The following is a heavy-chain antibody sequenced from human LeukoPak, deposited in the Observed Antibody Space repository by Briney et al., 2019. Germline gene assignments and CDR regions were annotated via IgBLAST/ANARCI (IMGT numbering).Heavy chain of an antibody. V-gene: IGHV4-39*02. CDR1: GGSISSSSYY. CDR3: ARDMRVSGGDSSG. Sequence: SETLSLTCTVSGGSISSSSYYWGWIRQPPGKGLEWIGSIYYSGSTYYNPSLKSRVTISVDTSKNQFSLKLSSVTAADTAVYYCARDMRVSGGDSSGWGQGTLVTVSS. J-gene: IGHJ4*02. CDR2: IYYSGST. D-gene: IGHD6-19*01.